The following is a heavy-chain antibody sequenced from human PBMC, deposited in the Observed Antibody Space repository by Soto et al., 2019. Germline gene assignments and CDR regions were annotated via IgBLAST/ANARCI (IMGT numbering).Heavy chain of an antibody. CDR3: AKGRGGSGSLTPRVDF. V-gene: IGHV3-23*01. D-gene: IGHD3-10*01. CDR2: LSGGGDTT. Sequence: EVQLLESGGGLVQPGGSLRLSCAASGFTFNNYAMTWVRQAPGKGLEWVSALSGGGDTTSYADSLKGRFTVSRDGSKNTLYLQMSSLRAEDTALYYCAKGRGGSGSLTPRVDFWGQGTLVTVSS. J-gene: IGHJ4*02. CDR1: GFTFNNYA.